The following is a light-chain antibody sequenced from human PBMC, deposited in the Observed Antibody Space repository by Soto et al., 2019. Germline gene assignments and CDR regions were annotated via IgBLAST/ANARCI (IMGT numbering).Light chain of an antibody. V-gene: IGKV1-39*01. J-gene: IGKJ4*01. CDR3: QQTYSSPLT. Sequence: DIQMTQSPTSLSASVGDRVTITCRSSEPICIYLNWYQQKPGTAPRLLLYSAFSLYSDVPSRFSGGRSGTDFTLTITDLQPDDFGIYYCQQTYSSPLTFGGGTRLEIK. CDR1: EPICIY. CDR2: SAF.